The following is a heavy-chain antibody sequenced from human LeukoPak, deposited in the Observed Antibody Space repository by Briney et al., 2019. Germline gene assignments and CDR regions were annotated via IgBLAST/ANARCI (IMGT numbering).Heavy chain of an antibody. CDR3: ASRSGYYQQYFDY. CDR1: GYSISSGYY. D-gene: IGHD3-22*01. Sequence: PSETLSLTCTVSGYSISSGYYWGWIRQPPGKGLEWIGYIYYSGSTYYNPSLKSRVTISVDTSKNQFSLKLSSVTAADTAVYYCASRSGYYQQYFDYWGQGTLVTVSS. CDR2: IYYSGST. J-gene: IGHJ4*02. V-gene: IGHV4-38-2*02.